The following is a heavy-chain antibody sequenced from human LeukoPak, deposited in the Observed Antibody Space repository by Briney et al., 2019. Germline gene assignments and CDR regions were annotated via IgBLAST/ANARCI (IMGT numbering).Heavy chain of an antibody. CDR2: MNPNSGNT. Sequence: ASVKVSCKASGYTFTSYDINWVRQATGQGLEWMGWMNPNSGNTGYAQKFQGRVTITRNTSISTAYMELSSLRSEDTAVYYCARGPPYDFWSGYYLDWLDPWGQGTLVTVSS. J-gene: IGHJ5*02. D-gene: IGHD3-3*01. CDR1: GYTFTSYD. CDR3: ARGPPYDFWSGYYLDWLDP. V-gene: IGHV1-8*03.